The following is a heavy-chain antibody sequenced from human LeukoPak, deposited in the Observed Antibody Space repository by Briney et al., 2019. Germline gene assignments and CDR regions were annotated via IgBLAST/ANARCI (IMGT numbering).Heavy chain of an antibody. Sequence: GGSLRPSCAASGFTFSSYAMHWVRQAPGKGLEWVAVISYDGSNKYYADSVKGRFTISRDNSKNTLYLQMNSLRAEDTAVYYCARGVSYYDSSGYSTSKPSYYFDYWGQGTLVTVSS. J-gene: IGHJ4*02. CDR3: ARGVSYYDSSGYSTSKPSYYFDY. CDR1: GFTFSSYA. D-gene: IGHD3-22*01. V-gene: IGHV3-30-3*01. CDR2: ISYDGSNK.